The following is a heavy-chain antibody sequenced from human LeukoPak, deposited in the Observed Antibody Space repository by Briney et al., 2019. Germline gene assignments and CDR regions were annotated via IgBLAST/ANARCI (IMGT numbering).Heavy chain of an antibody. D-gene: IGHD6-6*01. CDR3: ARVWELEYSSDY. CDR1: GFTFSSYS. Sequence: GGSLRLSCAASGFTFSSYSMNWVRQAPGKGLEWVSSISSSSSSYIYYADSVKGRFTISRDNAKNSLYLQMNSLRAEDTAVYYCARVWELEYSSDYWGQGTLVTVSS. CDR2: ISSSSSSYI. J-gene: IGHJ4*02. V-gene: IGHV3-21*01.